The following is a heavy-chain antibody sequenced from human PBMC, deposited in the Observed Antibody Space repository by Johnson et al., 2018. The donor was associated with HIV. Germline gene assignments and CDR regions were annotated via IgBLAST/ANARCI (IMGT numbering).Heavy chain of an antibody. CDR2: IYSGGGA. CDR1: GFTVSSNY. V-gene: IGHV3-66*01. CDR3: ASDYGGTKDAFDI. J-gene: IGHJ3*02. Sequence: VQLVESGGGLVQPGGSLRVSCAASGFTVSSNYMSWVRQAPGQGLEWVSVIYSGGGAYYTDSVTGRFTISRDNSKNTLYLQMSSLRADDTAVYYCASDYGGTKDAFDIWGQGTMVTVSS. D-gene: IGHD3-10*01.